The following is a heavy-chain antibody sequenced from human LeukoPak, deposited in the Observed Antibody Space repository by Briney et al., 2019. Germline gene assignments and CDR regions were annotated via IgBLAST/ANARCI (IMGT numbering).Heavy chain of an antibody. CDR2: ISSSSSYI. V-gene: IGHV3-21*01. Sequence: GGSLRLSCAASGFTFSSYSMNWVRQAPGKGLEWVSSISSSSSYIYYADSVKGRFTISRDNAKNSLYLQINSLRAEDTAVYYCAREPYGSGSYNWFDPWGQGTLVTVSS. D-gene: IGHD3-10*01. J-gene: IGHJ5*02. CDR1: GFTFSSYS. CDR3: AREPYGSGSYNWFDP.